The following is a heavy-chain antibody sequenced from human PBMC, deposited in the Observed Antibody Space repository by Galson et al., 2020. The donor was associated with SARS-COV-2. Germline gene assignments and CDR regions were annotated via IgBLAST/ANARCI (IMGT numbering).Heavy chain of an antibody. CDR3: ARDAQGGNDYNYLLY. CDR1: GYTFTSYY. D-gene: IGHD4-4*01. Sequence: ASVLVSCKASGYTFTSYYIHWVRQAPAHGLLWLGIINPSGGGTTYEQNFQGRVTMTRDTSTSTVYMEQRSLRTEETAVYYCARDAQGGNDYNYLLYWGQGTLVTVSS. V-gene: IGHV1-46*01. CDR2: INPSGGGT. J-gene: IGHJ4*02.